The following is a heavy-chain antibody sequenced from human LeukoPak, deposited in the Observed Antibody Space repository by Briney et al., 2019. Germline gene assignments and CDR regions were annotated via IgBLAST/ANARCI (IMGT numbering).Heavy chain of an antibody. D-gene: IGHD3-10*01. Sequence: GGSLRLSCAASGFTFSNYAMHWVRQAPGKGLEYVSAITANGGSTNYANSVKGRFTVSRDTSKNTLYLQMGRLRAEDMAVYYCARGGSYDSGSYYFMDYWGQGTLATVSS. J-gene: IGHJ4*02. CDR3: ARGGSYDSGSYYFMDY. CDR1: GFTFSNYA. V-gene: IGHV3-64*01. CDR2: ITANGGST.